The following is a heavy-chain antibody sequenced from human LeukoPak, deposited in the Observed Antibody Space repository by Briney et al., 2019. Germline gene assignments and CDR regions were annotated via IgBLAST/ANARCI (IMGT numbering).Heavy chain of an antibody. V-gene: IGHV1-2*02. D-gene: IGHD1-26*01. CDR1: GYTFTGYY. CDR2: INPNSGGT. J-gene: IGHJ5*02. Sequence: GASVKVSCTASGYTFTGYYMHWVPQAPGQGLEWMGWINPNSGGTNYAQKFQGRVTMTRDTSISTAYMELSRLRSDDTAVYYCARVAEWELPVGWFDPWGQGTLVTVSS. CDR3: ARVAEWELPVGWFDP.